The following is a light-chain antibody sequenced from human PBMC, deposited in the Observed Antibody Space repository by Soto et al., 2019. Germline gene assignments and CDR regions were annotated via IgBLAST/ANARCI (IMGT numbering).Light chain of an antibody. Sequence: DIQMTQSPSTLSGSVGDRVTITCRASQTISSWLAWYQQKPGKAPKLLIYKASTLKSGVPSRFSGSGSGTEFTLTIRSMQTDDFANYSCQHYHSHSEAVGQGTKVDSK. CDR2: KAS. V-gene: IGKV1-5*03. CDR1: QTISSW. J-gene: IGKJ1*01. CDR3: QHYHSHSEA.